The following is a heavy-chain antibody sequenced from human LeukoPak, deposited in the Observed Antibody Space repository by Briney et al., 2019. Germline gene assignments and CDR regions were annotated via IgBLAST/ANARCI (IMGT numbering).Heavy chain of an antibody. J-gene: IGHJ3*02. V-gene: IGHV3-23*01. CDR2: ISGSGGST. CDR3: AKQGYSIAAAGTPAFDI. D-gene: IGHD6-13*01. Sequence: GGSLRLSCAASGFTFSSYAMSWVRQAPGKGLEWVSAISGSGGSTYYADSVKGRFTISRDNSKNTLYLQMNSLRAEDTAVYYCAKQGYSIAAAGTPAFDIWGQGTMVTVSS. CDR1: GFTFSSYA.